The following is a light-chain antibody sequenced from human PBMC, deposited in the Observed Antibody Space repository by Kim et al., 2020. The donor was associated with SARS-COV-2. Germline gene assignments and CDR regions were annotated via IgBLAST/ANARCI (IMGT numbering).Light chain of an antibody. CDR3: QQYGRALT. CDR2: GAS. Sequence: EIVLTQSPGNLSLSPGERATLSCRASQSVSSSYLAWYQQKPGQAPRLLIYGASSRATGIPDRFSGSGSGTDFTLTISRLEPEDFAVYYCQQYGRALTFGGGTKVDIK. J-gene: IGKJ4*01. V-gene: IGKV3-20*01. CDR1: QSVSSSY.